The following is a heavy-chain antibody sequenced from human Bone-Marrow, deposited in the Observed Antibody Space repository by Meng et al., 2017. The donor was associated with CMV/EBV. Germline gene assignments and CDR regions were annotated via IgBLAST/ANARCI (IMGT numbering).Heavy chain of an antibody. V-gene: IGHV3-21*01. CDR2: ISSSSYI. Sequence: GESLKISCAASGFTFSSYSMNWVRQAPGKGLEWVSSISSSSYIYYADSVKGRFTIYRDNAKNSLYLQMNSLRAADTAVYYCAREYYDFWSGPHRRGFDYWGQGTLVTFSS. D-gene: IGHD3-3*01. CDR1: GFTFSSYS. CDR3: AREYYDFWSGPHRRGFDY. J-gene: IGHJ4*02.